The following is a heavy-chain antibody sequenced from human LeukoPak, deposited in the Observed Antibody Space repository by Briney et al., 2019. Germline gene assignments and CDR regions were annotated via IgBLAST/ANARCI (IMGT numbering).Heavy chain of an antibody. CDR2: MNPNSGNT. CDR1: GYTFTSYD. J-gene: IGHJ5*02. Sequence: ASVKVSCKASGYTFTSYDINWVRQATGQGLEWMGWMNPNSGNTGYAQKFQGRVTMTRNTSISTVYMELSSLRSEDTAVYYCARTGTTKGYWFDPWGQGTLVTVSS. V-gene: IGHV1-8*01. CDR3: ARTGTTKGYWFDP. D-gene: IGHD1-7*01.